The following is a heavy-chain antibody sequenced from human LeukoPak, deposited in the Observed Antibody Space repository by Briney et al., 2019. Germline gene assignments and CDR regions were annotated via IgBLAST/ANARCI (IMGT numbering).Heavy chain of an antibody. J-gene: IGHJ6*02. CDR1: GFTFSIYW. CDR2: IKQDGSEK. V-gene: IGHV3-7*05. Sequence: PGGSLRLSCAASGFTFSIYWMSWVRQAPGKGLEWVANIKQDGSEKYYVDSVKGRFIISRDNVKNSLYLQMNSLGAEDTALYYCARGIPDDYYGMDVWGQGTTVTVSS. D-gene: IGHD1-14*01. CDR3: ARGIPDDYYGMDV.